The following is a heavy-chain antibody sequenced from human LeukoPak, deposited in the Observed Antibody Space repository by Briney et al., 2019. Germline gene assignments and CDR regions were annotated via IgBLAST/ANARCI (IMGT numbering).Heavy chain of an antibody. Sequence: SETLSLTCSVSGVSISNYYWTWLRQPPGKGLEWIGYIYDTGITNYNPSFKSRVTISVDTSKNQFSLKVNSVTAADTAVYYCARGQVATLFDYWGQGILVTVSS. CDR3: ARGQVATLFDY. CDR1: GVSISNYY. CDR2: IYDTGIT. J-gene: IGHJ4*02. D-gene: IGHD5-12*01. V-gene: IGHV4-59*01.